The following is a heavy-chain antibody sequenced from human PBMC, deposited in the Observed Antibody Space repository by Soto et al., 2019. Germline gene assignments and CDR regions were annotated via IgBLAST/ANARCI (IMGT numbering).Heavy chain of an antibody. D-gene: IGHD4-17*01. CDR2: MNPNSGNT. CDR3: ARKNLDGDYWYFDL. J-gene: IGHJ2*01. CDR1: GYTFTSYD. V-gene: IGHV1-8*01. Sequence: QVQLVQSGAEVKKPGASVKVSCKASGYTFTSYDINWVRQATGQGLEWMGWMNPNSGNTGYAQKFPGRVTMTRNTSISTAYMELSSLRSEDTAVYYCARKNLDGDYWYFDLWGRGTLVTVSS.